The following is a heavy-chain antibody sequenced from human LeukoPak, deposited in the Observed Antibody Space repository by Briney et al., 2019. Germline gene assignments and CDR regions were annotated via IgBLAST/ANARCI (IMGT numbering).Heavy chain of an antibody. CDR2: MYTSGST. V-gene: IGHV4-4*07. D-gene: IGHD3-10*01. Sequence: SETLSLTCTVSGGSINNYYWSWIRQPAGKGLEWIGRMYTSGSTNYNPSLKSRVTMSVDTSKNQFSLKLSSVTAADTAVYYCARDAAYYYGSGSYRNGFDYWGQGSLVTVSS. CDR1: GGSINNYY. CDR3: ARDAAYYYGSGSYRNGFDY. J-gene: IGHJ4*02.